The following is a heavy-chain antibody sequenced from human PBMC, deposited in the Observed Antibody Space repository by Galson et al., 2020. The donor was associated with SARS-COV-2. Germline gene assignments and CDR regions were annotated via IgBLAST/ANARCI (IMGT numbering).Heavy chain of an antibody. Sequence: SGPTLVKPTQTLTLTCTFSGFSLSTSGVGVGWIRQPPGKALEWHALIYWDDDKRYSPSLNSRLTVTKDTSKNQVVLTMTNVDPADTATYYCAQRSNYYHTFDSWGQGTLVTVSS. D-gene: IGHD3-10*01. V-gene: IGHV2-5*02. CDR3: AQRSNYYHTFDS. J-gene: IGHJ4*02. CDR1: GFSLSTSGVG. CDR2: IYWDDDK.